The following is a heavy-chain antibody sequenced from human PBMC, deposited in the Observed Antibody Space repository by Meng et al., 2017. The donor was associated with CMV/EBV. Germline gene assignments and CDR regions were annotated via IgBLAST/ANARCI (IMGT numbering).Heavy chain of an antibody. D-gene: IGHD3-3*01. CDR2: ISSSGSTI. V-gene: IGHV3-48*03. CDR3: ARVGTIFRGYYFDY. CDR1: GFTFSSYA. J-gene: IGHJ4*02. Sequence: GGSLRLSCAASGFTFSSYAMSWVRQAPGKGLEWVSYISSSGSTIYYADSVKGRFTIPRDNAKNSLYLQMNSLRAEDTAVYYCARVGTIFRGYYFDYWGQGTLVTVSS.